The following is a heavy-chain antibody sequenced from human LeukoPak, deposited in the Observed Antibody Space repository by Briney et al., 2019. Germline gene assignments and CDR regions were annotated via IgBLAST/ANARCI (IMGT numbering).Heavy chain of an antibody. D-gene: IGHD3-10*01. V-gene: IGHV1-69*05. J-gene: IGHJ4*02. Sequence: GSSVKVSCKASGGTFSSYAISWVRQAPGQGLEWMGGIIPIFGTANYAQKFQGRVTITTDESTGTAYMELSSLRSEDTAVYYCARGGYYGSGSYYANDYWGQGTLVTVSS. CDR3: ARGGYYGSGSYYANDY. CDR1: GGTFSSYA. CDR2: IIPIFGTA.